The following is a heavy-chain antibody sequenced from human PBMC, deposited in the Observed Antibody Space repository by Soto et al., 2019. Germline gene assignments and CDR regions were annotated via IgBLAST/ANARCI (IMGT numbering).Heavy chain of an antibody. CDR3: ARAAAGMSGDAFDI. J-gene: IGHJ3*02. D-gene: IGHD6-13*01. Sequence: QVQLVQSGAEVKKPGASVKVSCKASGYTFTSYGISWVRQAPGQGLECMGWISAYNGNTNYAQKLQGRANMTKDTSMRTAYMELRSLRSDDSAVYYCARAAAGMSGDAFDIWGQGTMVTVSS. V-gene: IGHV1-18*01. CDR1: GYTFTSYG. CDR2: ISAYNGNT.